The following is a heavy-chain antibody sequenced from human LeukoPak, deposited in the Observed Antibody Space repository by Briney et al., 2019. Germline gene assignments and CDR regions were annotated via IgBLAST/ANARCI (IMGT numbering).Heavy chain of an antibody. V-gene: IGHV3-30*01. CDR1: GFTFSSYA. D-gene: IGHD3-3*01. CDR3: ARELRITIFGVVTRDAFDI. CDR2: ISYDGSNK. J-gene: IGHJ3*02. Sequence: GRSLRLSCAASGFTFSSYAMHWVRQAPGKGLEWVAVISYDGSNKYYADSVKGRFTISRDNSKNTLYLQMNSLRAEDTAVYYCARELRITIFGVVTRDAFDIWGQGTMVTVSS.